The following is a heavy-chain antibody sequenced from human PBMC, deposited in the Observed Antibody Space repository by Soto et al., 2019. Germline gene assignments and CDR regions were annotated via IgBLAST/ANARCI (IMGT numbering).Heavy chain of an antibody. J-gene: IGHJ4*02. CDR1: GYTFTSYY. V-gene: IGHV1-46*01. Sequence: QVQLVQSGAEVKKPGASVKVSCKASGYTFTSYYMHWVRQAPGQGLEWMGIINPSGGSTSYAQKFQGRVTMTRDTSTSTVYMELSSLRSEDTAMYYCARDSPHLQYNSGFDYWGQGTLVTVSS. CDR3: ARDSPHLQYNSGFDY. CDR2: INPSGGST. D-gene: IGHD6-19*01.